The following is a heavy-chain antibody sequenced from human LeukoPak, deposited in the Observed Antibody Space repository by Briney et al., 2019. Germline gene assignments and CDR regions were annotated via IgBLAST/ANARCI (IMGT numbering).Heavy chain of an antibody. CDR2: INHSGST. CDR1: GGSFSGYY. J-gene: IGHJ5*02. V-gene: IGHV4-34*01. D-gene: IGHD3-3*01. Sequence: SETLSLTCAVYGGSFSGYYWSWIRQPPGKGLEWIGEINHSGSTNCNPSLKSRVTILVDTSKNQFSLKLSSVTAADTAVYYCARVETVRFLEWLFWFDPWGQGTLVTVSS. CDR3: ARVETVRFLEWLFWFDP.